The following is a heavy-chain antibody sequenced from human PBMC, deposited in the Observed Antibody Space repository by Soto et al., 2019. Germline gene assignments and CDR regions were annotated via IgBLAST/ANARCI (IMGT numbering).Heavy chain of an antibody. CDR1: GFTFSRYA. Sequence: GGSLRLSCAASGFTFSRYAMNWVRQAPGKGLEWVSAISSSGGRAYYADSVKGRFTNSRDNSENTLYLQMNSLRAEDTAVYYCAKDVLRIAAAGTWDYWGQGTLVTVSS. CDR2: ISSSGGRA. V-gene: IGHV3-23*01. CDR3: AKDVLRIAAAGTWDY. J-gene: IGHJ4*02. D-gene: IGHD6-13*01.